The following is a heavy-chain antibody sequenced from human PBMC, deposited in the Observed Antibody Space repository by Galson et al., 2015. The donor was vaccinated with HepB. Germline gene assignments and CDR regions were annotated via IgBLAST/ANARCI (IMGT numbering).Heavy chain of an antibody. V-gene: IGHV1-69*13. D-gene: IGHD2-15*01. CDR1: GGTFSSYA. CDR3: ARKGYCSGGSCYGPDYYYYYGMDV. CDR2: IIPIFGTA. J-gene: IGHJ6*02. Sequence: SVKVSCKASGGTFSSYAISWVRQAPGQGLEWMGGIIPIFGTANYAQKFQGRVTITADESTSTAYMELSSLRSEDTAVYYCARKGYCSGGSCYGPDYYYYYGMDVWGQGTTVTVSS.